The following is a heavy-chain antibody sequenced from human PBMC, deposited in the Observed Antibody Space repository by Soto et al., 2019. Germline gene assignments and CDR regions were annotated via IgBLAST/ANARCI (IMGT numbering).Heavy chain of an antibody. CDR2: ISAYNGNT. D-gene: IGHD3-10*01. V-gene: IGHV1-18*01. Sequence: QVQLVQSGAEVKKPGASVKVSCKASGYTFTSYGISWVRQAPGQGLEWMGWISAYNGNTNYAQKLQGRVSMXRDXSXTTAYMELRSLRSDDTAVYYCARITRVRGVILTWDYWGQGTLVTVSS. CDR1: GYTFTSYG. J-gene: IGHJ4*02. CDR3: ARITRVRGVILTWDY.